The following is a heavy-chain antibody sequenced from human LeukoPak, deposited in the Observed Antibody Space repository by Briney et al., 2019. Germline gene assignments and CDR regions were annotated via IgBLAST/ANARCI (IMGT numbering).Heavy chain of an antibody. CDR3: AKDAPRYCGGDCYLDY. CDR1: GFTFSSYS. V-gene: IGHV3-21*01. J-gene: IGHJ4*02. CDR2: ISSSSSYI. D-gene: IGHD2-21*02. Sequence: GGSLRLSCAASGFTFSSYSMNWVRQAPGRGLEWVSSISSSSSYIYYADSVKGRFTISRDNAKNSLYLQMNSLRAEDTAVYYCAKDAPRYCGGDCYLDYWGQGTLVTVSS.